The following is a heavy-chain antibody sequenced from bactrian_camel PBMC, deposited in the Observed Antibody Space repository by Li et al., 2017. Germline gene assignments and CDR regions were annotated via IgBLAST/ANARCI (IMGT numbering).Heavy chain of an antibody. D-gene: IGHD1*01. CDR2: IATGAGRT. CDR3: AADRLACLTPMPRPMSPRAYNL. J-gene: IGHJ4*01. CDR1: GYPYTSIC. V-gene: IGHV3S1*01. Sequence: HVQLVESGGGLVQAGGSLRLSCAASGYPYTSICMGYFRQAPGKERERIATIATGAGRTYYADSVKGRFTISRDDAKNTVLLQMSSLKPEDTAMYYCAADRLACLTPMPRPMSPRAYNLWGQGTQVTVS.